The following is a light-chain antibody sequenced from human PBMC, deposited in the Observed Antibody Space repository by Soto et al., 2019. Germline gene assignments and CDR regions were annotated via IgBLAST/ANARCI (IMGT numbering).Light chain of an antibody. V-gene: IGKV3-11*01. CDR2: DAS. CDR3: QQRSNWPSIT. J-gene: IGKJ5*01. Sequence: EIVMTQSPATLSVSPGERATLSCRASQNIRNSLAWYQQNPGQAPRLLISDASNRATGIPVRFSGSGSGTDFTLTISSLEAEDSAVYYCQQRSNWPSITFGQGTRLEI. CDR1: QNIRNS.